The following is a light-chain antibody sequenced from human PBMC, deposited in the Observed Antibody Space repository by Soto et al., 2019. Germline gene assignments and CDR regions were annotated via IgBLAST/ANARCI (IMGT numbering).Light chain of an antibody. CDR1: QSVSDK. Sequence: EIVMTQSPATVSVSPGERATLSCRASQSVSDKLAWYQQKPGQAPRLLIYGASTRAPSIPARFSGSGSGTDFTLTISSLQSEDFAVYYCQHYNELPLTFGGGTKV. V-gene: IGKV3-15*01. J-gene: IGKJ4*01. CDR3: QHYNELPLT. CDR2: GAS.